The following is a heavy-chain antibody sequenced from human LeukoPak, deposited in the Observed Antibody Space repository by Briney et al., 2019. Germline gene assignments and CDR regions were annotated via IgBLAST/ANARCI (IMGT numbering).Heavy chain of an antibody. V-gene: IGHV3-23*01. Sequence: GASLRLSCAASGFTFSSYAMSWVRQAPGKGLEWVSAISGSGGNTYYADSVKGRFTISRDNSKNTLYLQMNSLRAEDTAVYYCAKHAMARPFGFDYWGQGTLVTVSS. D-gene: IGHD3-10*01. J-gene: IGHJ4*02. CDR1: GFTFSSYA. CDR3: AKHAMARPFGFDY. CDR2: ISGSGGNT.